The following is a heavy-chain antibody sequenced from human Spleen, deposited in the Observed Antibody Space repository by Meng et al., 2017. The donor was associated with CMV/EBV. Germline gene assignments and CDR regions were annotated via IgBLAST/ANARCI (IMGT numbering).Heavy chain of an antibody. D-gene: IGHD3-22*01. J-gene: IGHJ4*02. CDR2: INHSGNT. Sequence: SETLSLTCTVSGGSISSSHYFWGWIRQPPGKGLEWIGIINHSGNTHYNPSLKSRVTISVDTSKNEFSLKLSSVTAADTAVYYCARRLVSSNYDYWGQGTLVTVSS. V-gene: IGHV4-39*07. CDR1: GGSISSSHYF. CDR3: ARRLVSSNYDY.